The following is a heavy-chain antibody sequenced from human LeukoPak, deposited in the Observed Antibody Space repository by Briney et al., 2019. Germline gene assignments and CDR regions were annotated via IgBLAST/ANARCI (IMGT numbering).Heavy chain of an antibody. Sequence: GGSLRLSCTASGFTFNGYWMTWLRQAPGKGLEGVANTNQHRTQNYYVDSVKGRFTISRDNAENSLYLQMSSLRDEDTAVYYCARNVNAFDIWARGTMVPVSS. CDR2: TNQHRTQN. CDR3: ARNVNAFDI. J-gene: IGHJ3*02. CDR1: GFTFNGYW. V-gene: IGHV3-7*01.